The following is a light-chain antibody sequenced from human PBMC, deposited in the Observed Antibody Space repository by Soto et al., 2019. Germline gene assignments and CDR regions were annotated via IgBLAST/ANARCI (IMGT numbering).Light chain of an antibody. CDR1: TRDIAGYNY. Sequence: QSVLTQPAFVSAALGHSITISCTGTTRDIAGYNYISWYQQLPGKAPKLMIYQVTIRPAGISNRFSGSKSGNTASLTISGLQAEDETDYYCTSFSSSTSLYVFGTGTKVTVL. CDR2: QVT. CDR3: TSFSSSTSLYV. J-gene: IGLJ1*01. V-gene: IGLV2-14*01.